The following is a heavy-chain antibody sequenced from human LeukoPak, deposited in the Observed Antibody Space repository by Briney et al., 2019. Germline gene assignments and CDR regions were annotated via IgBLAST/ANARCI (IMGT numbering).Heavy chain of an antibody. CDR1: GGSISNYY. CDR2: IYYTGSI. D-gene: IGHD6-19*01. CDR3: ARAPGSAYYPYYYMDV. J-gene: IGHJ6*03. V-gene: IGHV4-59*01. Sequence: SETLSLTCTVSGGSISNYYWSWIRQPPGKGLEWIGYIYYTGSINYNPSLKSRVTISVDTSKNQFSLNLNSVTAADTAEYYCARAPGSAYYPYYYMDVWGKGTTVTVSS.